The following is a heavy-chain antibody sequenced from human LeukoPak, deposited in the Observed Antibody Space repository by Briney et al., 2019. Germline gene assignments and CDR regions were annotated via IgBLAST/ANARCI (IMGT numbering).Heavy chain of an antibody. CDR3: AKDIGQWLGKYYFDY. CDR2: ISWNSGSI. D-gene: IGHD6-19*01. Sequence: GGSLRLSCAASGFTFDDHAMHWVRQAPGKGLEWVSGISWNSGSIGYADSVKGRFTISRDNAKNSLYLQMNSLRAEDTALYYCAKDIGQWLGKYYFDYWGQGTLVTVSS. J-gene: IGHJ4*02. V-gene: IGHV3-9*01. CDR1: GFTFDDHA.